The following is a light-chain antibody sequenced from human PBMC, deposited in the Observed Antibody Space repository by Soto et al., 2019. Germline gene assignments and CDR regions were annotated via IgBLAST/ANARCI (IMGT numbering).Light chain of an antibody. CDR1: QSVSSSY. CDR2: DSS. J-gene: IGKJ5*01. CDR3: QQYGSSPPIT. V-gene: IGKV3D-20*01. Sequence: EIVLTQSPGTLSLSPGERATLSCRASQSVSSSYLAWYQQKPGLAPRLLIYDSSSRATGIPDRFSGSGSGTDFTLTISRLEPEDFAVYYCQQYGSSPPITVGQGTRLENK.